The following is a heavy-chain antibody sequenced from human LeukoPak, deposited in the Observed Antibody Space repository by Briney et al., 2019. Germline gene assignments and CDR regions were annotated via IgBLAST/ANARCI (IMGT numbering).Heavy chain of an antibody. J-gene: IGHJ5*02. CDR1: GFTFTSSA. Sequence: ASVKVSCKASGFTFTSSAMQWVRQARGQRLEWIGWIVVGSGNTNYAQKFQERVTITRDMSTSTAYMELSSLRSEDTAVYYCAASRRDGYNYVPWGQGTLVTVSS. V-gene: IGHV1-58*02. D-gene: IGHD5-24*01. CDR2: IVVGSGNT. CDR3: AASRRDGYNYVP.